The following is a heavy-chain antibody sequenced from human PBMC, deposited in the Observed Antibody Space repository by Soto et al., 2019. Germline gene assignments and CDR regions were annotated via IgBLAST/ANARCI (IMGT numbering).Heavy chain of an antibody. D-gene: IGHD3-10*01. CDR3: ARALRLLWFGATSYNWFDP. CDR1: GYSISGGYY. J-gene: IGHJ5*02. V-gene: IGHV4-38-2*01. CDR2: IYHSGST. Sequence: PSETLSLTCAVSGYSISGGYYWGWIRQPPGKGLEWIGSIYHSGSTYYNPSLKSRVTISVDTSKNQFSLKLTSVTAADTAVYYCARALRLLWFGATSYNWFDPWGQGTLVTVSS.